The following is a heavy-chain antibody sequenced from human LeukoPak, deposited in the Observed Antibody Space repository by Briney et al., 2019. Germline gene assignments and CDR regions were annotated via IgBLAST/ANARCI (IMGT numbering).Heavy chain of an antibody. Sequence: GGSLRLSCAASGFTFSSYSMNWVRQAPGKGLEWVSSISSSSSYIYYADSVKGRFTISRDNAKNSLYLQMNSLRAEDTAVYYCARAGTYYYDSSGLLGAFDIWGQGTMVTVSS. D-gene: IGHD3-22*01. CDR1: GFTFSSYS. CDR3: ARAGTYYYDSSGLLGAFDI. J-gene: IGHJ3*02. CDR2: ISSSSSYI. V-gene: IGHV3-21*01.